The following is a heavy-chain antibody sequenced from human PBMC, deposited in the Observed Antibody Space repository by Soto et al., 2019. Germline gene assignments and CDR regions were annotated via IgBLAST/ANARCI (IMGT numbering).Heavy chain of an antibody. CDR1: GFTFSSYA. CDR2: ISYDGSNK. CDR3: ASLVPKADYYGSSGYRRDAFDI. V-gene: IGHV3-30-3*01. J-gene: IGHJ3*02. Sequence: GGSLRLSCAASGFTFSSYAMHWVHQAPGKGLEWVEVISYDGSNKYYADSVKGRFTISRDNSKNTLYLQMNSLRAEDTAVYYCASLVPKADYYGSSGYRRDAFDIWGHGTMDTVS. D-gene: IGHD3-22*01.